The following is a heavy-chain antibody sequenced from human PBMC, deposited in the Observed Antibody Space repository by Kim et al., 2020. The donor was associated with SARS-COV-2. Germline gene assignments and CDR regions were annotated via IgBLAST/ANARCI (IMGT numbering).Heavy chain of an antibody. D-gene: IGHD3-22*01. J-gene: IGHJ4*02. V-gene: IGHV4-31*02. Sequence: PSLKSRGTISVDTSKNPFSRKLSSVTAADTAVYHCARVRTTMIVVVMYFDYWGQGTLVTVSS. CDR3: ARVRTTMIVVVMYFDY.